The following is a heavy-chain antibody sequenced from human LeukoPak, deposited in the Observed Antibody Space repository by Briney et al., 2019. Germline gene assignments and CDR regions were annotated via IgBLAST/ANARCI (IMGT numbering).Heavy chain of an antibody. J-gene: IGHJ5*02. CDR3: ARDSTPYIVATIGWFDP. D-gene: IGHD5-12*01. Sequence: GGSLRLSCAASGFTFNNYGMQWVRQAPGKGLEWVAVISNDGTDTHYADSVKGRFTISRDNSKNTLYLQMNSLRAEDTGVFYCARDSTPYIVATIGWFDPWGQGTLVTVSS. V-gene: IGHV3-30*03. CDR2: ISNDGTDT. CDR1: GFTFNNYG.